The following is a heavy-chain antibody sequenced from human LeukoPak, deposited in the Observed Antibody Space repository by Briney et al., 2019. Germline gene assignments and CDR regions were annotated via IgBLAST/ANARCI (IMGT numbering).Heavy chain of an antibody. CDR3: ASEERITMVRGVISGYYYGMDV. CDR2: INNSGST. Sequence: PSETLSLTCAVYGGSFSGYYWSWIRQPPGKGLEWIGEINNSGSTNYNPSLKSRVTMSVDTSKNQFSLKLSSVTAADTAVYYCASEERITMVRGVISGYYYGMDVWGQGTTVTVSS. V-gene: IGHV4-34*01. CDR1: GGSFSGYY. D-gene: IGHD3-10*01. J-gene: IGHJ6*02.